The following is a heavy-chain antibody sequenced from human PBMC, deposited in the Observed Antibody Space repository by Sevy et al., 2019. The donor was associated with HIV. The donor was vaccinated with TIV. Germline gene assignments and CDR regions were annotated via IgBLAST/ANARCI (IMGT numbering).Heavy chain of an antibody. V-gene: IGHV3-30*04. D-gene: IGHD5-12*01. J-gene: IGHJ6*02. CDR2: ISYDGSNK. CDR1: GFTFINHA. Sequence: GGSLRLSCAASGFTFINHAMHWVRQAPGKGLEWVTVISYDGSNKYYADSVKGRFTISRDTSKSTVYLQMDSLRAEDTAVYYCARDLSSGYANYYYYGMDVWGQGTTVTVSS. CDR3: ARDLSSGYANYYYYGMDV.